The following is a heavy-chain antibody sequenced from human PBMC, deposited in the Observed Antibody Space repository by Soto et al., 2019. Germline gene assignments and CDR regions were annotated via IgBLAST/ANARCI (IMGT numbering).Heavy chain of an antibody. CDR1: GFTFSIND. J-gene: IGHJ4*02. V-gene: IGHV3-30*18. CDR3: AKDHQTYNWDYLFDS. CDR2: ISNDGNNK. Sequence: GGSLRLSCAASGFTFSINDMHWVRQAPGRGLEWVAVISNDGNNKYYADTVKGRFTLSRDNSKNMVYLQMDSLRVEDTAVYYCAKDHQTYNWDYLFDSWGPGTLVTVSS. D-gene: IGHD1-7*01.